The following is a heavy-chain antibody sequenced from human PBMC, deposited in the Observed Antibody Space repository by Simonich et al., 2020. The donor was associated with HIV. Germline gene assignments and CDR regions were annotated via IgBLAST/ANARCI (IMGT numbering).Heavy chain of an antibody. CDR2: ISWNSGSI. V-gene: IGHV3-9*01. CDR1: GFTFDDYA. Sequence: EVQLVESGGGLVQPGRSLRLSCAASGFTFDDYAMHWVRQAPGKGLEWVSGISWNSGSIGYADSGKGRFTISRDNAKNSLYLQMNSLRAEDTALYYCAKAFSSSWYGDAFDIWGQGTMVTVSS. J-gene: IGHJ3*02. D-gene: IGHD6-13*01. CDR3: AKAFSSSWYGDAFDI.